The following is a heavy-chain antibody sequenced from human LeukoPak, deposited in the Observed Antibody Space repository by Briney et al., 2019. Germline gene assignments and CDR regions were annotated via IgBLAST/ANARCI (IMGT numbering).Heavy chain of an antibody. Sequence: SETLSLTCAVYGGSFSGYYWSWIRQPPGKGLEWIGEINHSGSTNYNPSLKGRVTISVDTSKNQFSLKLSSVTAADTAVYYCARGDYDSSGYYVEAPFQHWGQGTLVTVSS. V-gene: IGHV4-34*01. CDR3: ARGDYDSSGYYVEAPFQH. J-gene: IGHJ1*01. CDR2: INHSGST. D-gene: IGHD3-22*01. CDR1: GGSFSGYY.